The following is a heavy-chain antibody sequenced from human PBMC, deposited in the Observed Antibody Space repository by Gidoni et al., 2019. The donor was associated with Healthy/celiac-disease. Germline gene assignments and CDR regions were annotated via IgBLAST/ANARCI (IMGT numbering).Heavy chain of an antibody. D-gene: IGHD3-22*01. V-gene: IGHV4-39*07. Sequence: QLQLQESGPGLVKPSETLSLTCTVSGGSISSSSYYWGWIRQPPGKGLEWIGSIYYSWSTYYNPSLKSRVTISVDTSKNQFSLKLSSVTAADTAVYYCARDDAYYYDSSGYEGDYWGQGTLVTVSS. CDR3: ARDDAYYYDSSGYEGDY. CDR2: IYYSWST. J-gene: IGHJ4*02. CDR1: GGSISSSSYY.